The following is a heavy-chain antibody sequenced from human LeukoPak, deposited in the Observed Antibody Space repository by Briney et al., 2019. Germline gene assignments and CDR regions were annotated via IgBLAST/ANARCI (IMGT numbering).Heavy chain of an antibody. D-gene: IGHD3-10*01. CDR2: INPNTGGT. CDR1: GYTFTSYG. V-gene: IGHV1-2*02. J-gene: IGHJ4*02. CDR3: AKVMDAPMVEYYFDF. Sequence: GASVKVSCKASGYTFTSYGISWVRQAPGQGLEWLGWINPNTGGTNYARKFQGRVTMTRDTSINTAYMQLSRLRSDDTAVYYCAKVMDAPMVEYYFDFWGQGTLVTVSS.